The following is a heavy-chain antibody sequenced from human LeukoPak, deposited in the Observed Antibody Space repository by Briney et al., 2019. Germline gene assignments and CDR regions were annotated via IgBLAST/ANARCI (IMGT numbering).Heavy chain of an antibody. V-gene: IGHV4-59*01. CDR3: ARGVSANSSGFDY. CDR2: IYYSGST. CDR1: GGSISSYY. D-gene: IGHD3-22*01. J-gene: IGHJ4*02. Sequence: PSETLSLTCTVSGGSISSYYWSWIRKPPGKGLEWIGYIYYSGSTNYNPSLKSRVTISVDTSKNQTSLKLSSLTAADTAVYYCARGVSANSSGFDYWGQGTLVTVSS.